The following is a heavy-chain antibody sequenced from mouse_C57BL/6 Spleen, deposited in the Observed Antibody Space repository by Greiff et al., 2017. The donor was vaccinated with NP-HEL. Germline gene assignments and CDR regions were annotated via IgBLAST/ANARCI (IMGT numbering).Heavy chain of an antibody. CDR3: AKEGSYAMDY. CDR1: GFSLTSYG. D-gene: IGHD1-1*01. J-gene: IGHJ4*01. Sequence: QVQLKESGPGLVQPSQCLSISCTVSGFSLTSYGVHWVRQPPGKGLEWLGAICSGGSTDYNAAFISRQSISKDNSKSQVFFKMNSLQADDTAIYCCAKEGSYAMDYWGQGTSVTVSS. V-gene: IGHV2-4*01. CDR2: ICSGGST.